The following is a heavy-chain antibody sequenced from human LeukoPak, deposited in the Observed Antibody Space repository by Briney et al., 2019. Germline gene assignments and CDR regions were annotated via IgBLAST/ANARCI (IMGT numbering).Heavy chain of an antibody. CDR3: ARDQNYYDSSGYAYPIYY. CDR1: GFTFSSYS. CDR2: ISSSSSYI. D-gene: IGHD3-22*01. J-gene: IGHJ4*02. V-gene: IGHV3-21*01. Sequence: PGGSLRLSCAASGFTFSSYSMNWVRQAPGKGLEWVSSISSSSSYIYYADSVKGRFTISRDNAKNSLYLQMNSLRAEDTAVYYCARDQNYYDSSGYAYPIYYWGQGTLVTVSS.